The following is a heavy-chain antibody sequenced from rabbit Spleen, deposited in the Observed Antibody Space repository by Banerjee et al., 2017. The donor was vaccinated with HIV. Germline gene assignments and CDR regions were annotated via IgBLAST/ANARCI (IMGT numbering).Heavy chain of an antibody. J-gene: IGHJ4*01. V-gene: IGHV1S45*01. D-gene: IGHD8-1*01. CDR1: GFSFSSGYD. Sequence: QEQLVESGGGLVQPEGSLTLTCTASGFSFSSGYDMCWVRQAPGKGLEWIACIYTGSSGSTYYASWVKGRFSISKTSSTTVTLRVTSLTAADTATYFCARDGACGSYFALWGPGTLVTVS. CDR2: IYTGSSGST. CDR3: ARDGACGSYFAL.